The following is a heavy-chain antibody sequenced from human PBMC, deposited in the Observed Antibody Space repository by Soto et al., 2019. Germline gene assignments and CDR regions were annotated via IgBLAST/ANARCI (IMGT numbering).Heavy chain of an antibody. J-gene: IGHJ3*02. CDR2: ISGSGGST. CDR1: GFTFSSYA. V-gene: IGHV3-23*01. Sequence: GGSLRLSCAASGFTFSSYAMSWVRQAPGKGLEWVSAISGSGGSTYYADSVKGRFTISRDNSKNTLYLQMNSLRAEDTAVYYCAKGPDIKWELLFSAFDIWGQGTMVTVSS. D-gene: IGHD1-26*01. CDR3: AKGPDIKWELLFSAFDI.